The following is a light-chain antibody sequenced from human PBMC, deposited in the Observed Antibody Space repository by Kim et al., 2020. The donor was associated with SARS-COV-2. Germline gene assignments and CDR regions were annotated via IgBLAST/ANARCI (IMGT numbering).Light chain of an antibody. V-gene: IGKV1-5*03. J-gene: IGKJ1*01. Sequence: AVVGDRVTITCRASQSISTWVAWYQQKPGKAPNFLIYKASILESGVPSRFSGSASGTDFTLTITSLQPDDFGTYYCQHYSAYPWTFGQGTKVDIK. CDR3: QHYSAYPWT. CDR1: QSISTW. CDR2: KAS.